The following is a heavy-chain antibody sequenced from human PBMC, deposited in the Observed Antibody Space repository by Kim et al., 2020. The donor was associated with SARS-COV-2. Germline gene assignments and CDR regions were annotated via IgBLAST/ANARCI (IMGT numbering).Heavy chain of an antibody. V-gene: IGHV7-4-1*02. CDR2: INTNTGNP. D-gene: IGHD5-12*01. CDR1: GYTFSNYA. CDR3: VREIYNDNDYAFDI. J-gene: IGHJ3*02. Sequence: ASVKVSCKASGYTFSNYAMNWVRQAPGQGLEWMGWINTNTGNPTYAQGFTGRFVFSLDTSVSTAYLQISSLKAEDTAVYYCVREIYNDNDYAFDIWGQGTMVTVSS.